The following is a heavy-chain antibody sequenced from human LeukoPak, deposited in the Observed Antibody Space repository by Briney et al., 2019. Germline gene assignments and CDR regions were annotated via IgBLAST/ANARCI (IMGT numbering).Heavy chain of an antibody. J-gene: IGHJ4*02. CDR1: GGSISNNY. D-gene: IGHD1-26*01. V-gene: IGHV4-59*08. CDR3: ARHGLKLVGASTIYFDN. CDR2: IHSSGST. Sequence: PSETLSLTCSVSGGSISNNYWSWLRQSPEKGLEWIGYIHSSGSTDYNPSFKSRVVVSVDTSKNQFSLKLYSVTAADTAVYYCARHGLKLVGASTIYFDNWGQGTLVTVSS.